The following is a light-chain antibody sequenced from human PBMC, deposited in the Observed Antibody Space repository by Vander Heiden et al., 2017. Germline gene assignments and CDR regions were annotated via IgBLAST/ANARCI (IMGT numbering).Light chain of an antibody. CDR3: MQALQTPRYT. V-gene: IGKV2-28*01. CDR2: LGS. J-gene: IGKJ2*01. Sequence: DIVMTPSPLYLPVTPGEPASISCRSSQSLLHSNGYNYLDWYLQKPGQSPQLLIYLGSNRASGVPDRFSGSGSGTDFTLKISRVEAEDVGVYYCMQALQTPRYTFGQGTKLEIK. CDR1: QSLLHSNGYNY.